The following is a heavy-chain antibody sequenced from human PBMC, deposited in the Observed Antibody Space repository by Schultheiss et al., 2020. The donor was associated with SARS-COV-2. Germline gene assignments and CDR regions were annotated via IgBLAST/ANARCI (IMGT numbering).Heavy chain of an antibody. D-gene: IGHD3-22*01. CDR1: GFTFSIYA. J-gene: IGHJ6*02. CDR2: IGGVDGIT. CDR3: AREPYYDSSGYYYGGMDV. V-gene: IGHV3-23*01. Sequence: GGSLRLSCAASGFTFSIYAMSWVRQAPGKGLEWVSTIGGVDGITYFADSVKGRFTVSRDNSKNILFLQMNSLRAEDTAVYYCAREPYYDSSGYYYGGMDVWGQGTTVTVSS.